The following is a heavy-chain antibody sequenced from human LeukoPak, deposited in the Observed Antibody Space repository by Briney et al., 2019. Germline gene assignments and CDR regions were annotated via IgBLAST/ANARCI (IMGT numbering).Heavy chain of an antibody. V-gene: IGHV4-39*01. CDR1: GGSISSSGYY. D-gene: IGHD5-18*01. CDR2: IYYSGST. Sequence: SETLSLTCTVSGGSISSSGYYWGWVRQPPGKGLEWIGSIYYSGSTYYNPSLKSRVTISVDTSKNQFSLKLSSVTAADTAVYYCARLWGYSQNWFDPWGQGTLVTVSS. J-gene: IGHJ5*02. CDR3: ARLWGYSQNWFDP.